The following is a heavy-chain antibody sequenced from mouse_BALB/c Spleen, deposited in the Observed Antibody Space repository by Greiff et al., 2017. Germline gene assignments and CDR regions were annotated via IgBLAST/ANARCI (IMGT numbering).Heavy chain of an antibody. D-gene: IGHD2-2*01. Sequence: EVKLQESGGGLVQPGGSLRLSCATSGFTFTDYYMSWVRQPPGKALEWSGFIRNKANGYTTEYSASVKGRFTISRDNSQSILYLQMNTLRAEDSATYYCARDGYDLAYWGQGTLVTVSA. CDR3: ARDGYDLAY. J-gene: IGHJ3*01. CDR1: GFTFTDYY. CDR2: IRNKANGYTT. V-gene: IGHV7-3*02.